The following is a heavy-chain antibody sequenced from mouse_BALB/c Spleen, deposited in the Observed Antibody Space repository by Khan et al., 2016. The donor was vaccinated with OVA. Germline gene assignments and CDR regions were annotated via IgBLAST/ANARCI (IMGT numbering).Heavy chain of an antibody. J-gene: IGHJ2*01. Sequence: EVQLQESGPSLVKPSQTLSLTCSVTGDSITSGYWNWIRKFPGNKLEYMGYISYSDDTFYNPSLKSRISIPRDTSKNQYYLQLNSVTTDDTATGYRARCNDRYDGDFDYWGQGTALTGSS. CDR1: GDSITSGY. CDR2: ISYSDDT. V-gene: IGHV3-8*02. D-gene: IGHD2-14*01. CDR3: ARCNDRYDGDFDY.